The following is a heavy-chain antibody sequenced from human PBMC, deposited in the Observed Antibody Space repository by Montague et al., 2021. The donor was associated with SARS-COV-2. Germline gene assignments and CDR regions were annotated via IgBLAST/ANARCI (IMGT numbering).Heavy chain of an antibody. J-gene: IGHJ6*03. Sequence: SETLSLTCAVHGGSFSTYSWIWIRQPPGTGLEWIGEIHHGGSTNSNPSLKSRVTISADTSKTQFSLKLTSVAAADTAVYYCARLGDGVVPSPILGVGPYYSYYMDVWGKGTTVTVSS. CDR3: ARLGDGVVPSPILGVGPYYSYYMDV. D-gene: IGHD3-10*01. CDR1: GGSFSTYS. V-gene: IGHV4-34*01. CDR2: IHHGGST.